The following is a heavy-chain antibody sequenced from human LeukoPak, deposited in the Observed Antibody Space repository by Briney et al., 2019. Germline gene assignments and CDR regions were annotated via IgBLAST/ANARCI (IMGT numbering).Heavy chain of an antibody. Sequence: VKVSCTASGFTFTSSAVQWVRQARGQRLEWIGWIVVGSGNTNYAQKFQERVTITRDMSTSTAYMELSSLRSEDTAVYYCAAGPPRKGRLFDPWGQGTLVTVSS. D-gene: IGHD1-14*01. CDR2: IVVGSGNT. CDR3: AAGPPRKGRLFDP. V-gene: IGHV1-58*01. CDR1: GFTFTSSA. J-gene: IGHJ5*02.